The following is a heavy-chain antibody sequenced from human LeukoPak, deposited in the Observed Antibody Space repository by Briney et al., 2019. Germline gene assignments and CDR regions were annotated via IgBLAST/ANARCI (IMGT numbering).Heavy chain of an antibody. Sequence: ASVKVSCKASGYTFTSYGISWVRQAPGQGLEWMGWISAYNGNTNYAQKLQGRVTMTTDTSTSTAYMELRSLRSDDTAVYYCARDIGAYYYDSSGYIRIDYWGQGTLVTVSS. CDR2: ISAYNGNT. CDR3: ARDIGAYYYDSSGYIRIDY. D-gene: IGHD3-22*01. J-gene: IGHJ4*02. CDR1: GYTFTSYG. V-gene: IGHV1-18*01.